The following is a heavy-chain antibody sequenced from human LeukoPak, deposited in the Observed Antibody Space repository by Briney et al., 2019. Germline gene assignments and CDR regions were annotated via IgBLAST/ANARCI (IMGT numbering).Heavy chain of an antibody. Sequence: SETLSLTCTVSGGSITSATHYWAWIRQPPGKGLGWIGLIYYDGVTYSNPSLQSRVTMSVDTSKNHFSLNLSSVTAADTGVYYCARQVLTVAGYAHFDYWGQGTKVTVSS. J-gene: IGHJ4*02. CDR1: GGSITSATHY. CDR3: ARQVLTVAGYAHFDY. V-gene: IGHV4-39*01. CDR2: IYYDGVT. D-gene: IGHD5-12*01.